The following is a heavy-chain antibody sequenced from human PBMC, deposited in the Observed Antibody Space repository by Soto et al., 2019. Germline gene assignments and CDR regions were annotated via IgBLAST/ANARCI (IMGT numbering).Heavy chain of an antibody. V-gene: IGHV3-21*01. CDR2: ISSSSSYI. Sequence: EVQLVESGGGLVKPGGSLRFSCAASGFTFSSYSMNWVRQAPGKGLEWVSSISSSSSYIYYADSVKGRFTISRDNAKNSLYLQMNSLRAEDTAVYYCARVSIGYDSSGETYNWFDPWGQGTLVTVSS. CDR3: ARVSIGYDSSGETYNWFDP. CDR1: GFTFSSYS. D-gene: IGHD3-22*01. J-gene: IGHJ5*02.